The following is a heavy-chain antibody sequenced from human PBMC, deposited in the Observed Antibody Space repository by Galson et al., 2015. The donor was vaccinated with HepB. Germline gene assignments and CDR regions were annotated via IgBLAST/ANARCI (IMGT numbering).Heavy chain of an antibody. J-gene: IGHJ5*02. CDR3: ARDLSSRYISAWHFLDT. Sequence: SLRLSCAASGFTFSSYGMHWVCQSPGKGLEWVAFISYDGTIEYYGDSGKGRYTISRDNSKDTLYLQMSTVGVEDTAVYYRARDLSSRYISAWHFLDTWGLGTLVTVSS. V-gene: IGHV3-33*08. D-gene: IGHD2/OR15-2a*01. CDR2: ISYDGTIE. CDR1: GFTFSSYG.